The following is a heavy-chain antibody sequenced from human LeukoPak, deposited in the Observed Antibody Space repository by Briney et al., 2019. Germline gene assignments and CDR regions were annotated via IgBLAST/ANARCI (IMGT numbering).Heavy chain of an antibody. CDR2: IYYSGST. Sequence: KPSETLSLTCAVYGGSFSGYYWSWIRQPPGKGLEWIGSIYYSGSTYYNPSLKSRVTISVDTSKNQFSLKLSSVTAADTAVYYCARFWRHYFDYWGQGTLVTVSS. V-gene: IGHV4-34*01. CDR1: GGSFSGYY. J-gene: IGHJ4*02. CDR3: ARFWRHYFDY.